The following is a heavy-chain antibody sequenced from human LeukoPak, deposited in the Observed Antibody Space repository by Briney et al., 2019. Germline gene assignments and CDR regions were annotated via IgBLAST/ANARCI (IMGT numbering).Heavy chain of an antibody. Sequence: SETLSLTCAVYGGSFSGYYWSWIRQPPGKGLEWIGEINHSGSTNYNPSLKSRVTISVDTSKNQFSLKLSSVTAADTAVYYCAGGSYPMYYFDYWGQGTLVTVSS. CDR2: INHSGST. J-gene: IGHJ4*02. CDR3: AGGSYPMYYFDY. CDR1: GGSFSGYY. V-gene: IGHV4-34*01. D-gene: IGHD1-26*01.